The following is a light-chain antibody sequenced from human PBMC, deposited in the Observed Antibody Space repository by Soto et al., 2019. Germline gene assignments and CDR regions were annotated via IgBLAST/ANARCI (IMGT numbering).Light chain of an antibody. J-gene: IGKJ1*01. CDR3: QQYYTTPQT. V-gene: IGKV4-1*01. CDR1: QSVLYSSNNKNY. Sequence: DIVMTQSPDSLAVSLGERATINCKSSQSVLYSSNNKNYLAWYQQKPGQPPTLLIYWASTRESGVPDRFSGSGSGTDFTLTISSLQAEDAAVYYCQQYYTTPQTFGQGTKVEIK. CDR2: WAS.